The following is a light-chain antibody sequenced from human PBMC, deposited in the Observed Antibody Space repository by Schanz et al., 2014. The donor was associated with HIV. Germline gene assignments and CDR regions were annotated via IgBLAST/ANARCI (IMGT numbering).Light chain of an antibody. Sequence: DIQMTQSPSTLSASVGDRVTITCRASQSISAWLAWYQQKPGKAPRLLIYKASTLKSGVPLRFTGSGSGTEFALTISSLQPDDFATYYCQQYTPYSHTFGQGTTLEI. J-gene: IGKJ2*01. CDR2: KAS. CDR3: QQYTPYSHT. CDR1: QSISAW. V-gene: IGKV1-5*03.